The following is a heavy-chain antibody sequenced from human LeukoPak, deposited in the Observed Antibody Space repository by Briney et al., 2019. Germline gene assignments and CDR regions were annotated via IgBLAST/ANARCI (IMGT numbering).Heavy chain of an antibody. V-gene: IGHV3-48*02. CDR3: ARYLWFGSSQRFDY. CDR2: ISSSSGTI. Sequence: GGSLRLSCAASGFTFSSYSMNWVRQAPGKGLEWISYISSSSGTIYYADSVKGRFTISRDNAKNSLYLQMNSLRDEGTAVYYCARYLWFGSSQRFDYWGQGTLVTVSS. D-gene: IGHD3-10*01. J-gene: IGHJ4*02. CDR1: GFTFSSYS.